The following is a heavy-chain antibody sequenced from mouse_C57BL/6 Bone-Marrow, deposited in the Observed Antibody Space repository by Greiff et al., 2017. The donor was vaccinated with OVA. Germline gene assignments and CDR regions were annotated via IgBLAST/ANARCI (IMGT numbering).Heavy chain of an antibody. J-gene: IGHJ2*01. CDR2: IRNKPNGSTT. CDR1: GFTFTNYY. D-gene: IGHD1-1*01. Sequence: EVQGVESGGGLVQPGDSLSLSCAASGFTFTNYYMSWVRQPPGKALEWLAFIRNKPNGSTTEYSASVKGRFTISRDNSQSILYLQRNALRAEDSATYYCARYKGRVAVDYFDYWGQGTALTVSS. V-gene: IGHV7-3*01. CDR3: ARYKGRVAVDYFDY.